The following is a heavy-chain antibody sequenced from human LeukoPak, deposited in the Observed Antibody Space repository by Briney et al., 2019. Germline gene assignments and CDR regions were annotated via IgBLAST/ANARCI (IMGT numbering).Heavy chain of an antibody. CDR2: IYPGDSDT. CDR3: ASEGRGYSYSYAFDI. Sequence: HGESLKISCKGSGYSFTRYWIGWVRQMPGKGLEWTGIIYPGDSDTRYSPSLQGQVTISADKSISTAYLQWSSLKASDTAMYYCASEGRGYSYSYAFDIWGQGTLVTVSS. J-gene: IGHJ3*02. V-gene: IGHV5-51*01. D-gene: IGHD5-18*01. CDR1: GYSFTRYW.